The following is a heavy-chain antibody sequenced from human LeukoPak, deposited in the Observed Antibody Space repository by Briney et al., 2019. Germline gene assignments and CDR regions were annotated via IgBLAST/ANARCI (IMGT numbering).Heavy chain of an antibody. CDR3: AKHRYDSSGYYFDY. V-gene: IGHV3-23*01. CDR2: ISGSGGST. J-gene: IGHJ4*02. Sequence: GGSLRLPCAASGFTFSSYAMSWVRQAPGKGLEWVSFISGSGGSTHYADSVKGRFTTSRDNSKNTLYLQMNSLRAEDTAVYYCAKHRYDSSGYYFDYWGQGTLVTVSS. D-gene: IGHD3-22*01. CDR1: GFTFSSYA.